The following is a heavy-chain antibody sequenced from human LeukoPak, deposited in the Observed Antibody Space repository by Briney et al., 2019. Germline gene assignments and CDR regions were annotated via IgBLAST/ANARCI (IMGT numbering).Heavy chain of an antibody. D-gene: IGHD1-7*01. CDR2: IYAGGDT. V-gene: IGHV3-66*01. Sequence: GGSLRLSCAASGFSVSYNYMSWVRQAPARGLEWVSVIYAGGDTYYADSVKGRFTISRDNSKNTVYLQMHGLRADDTAVYYCARISGTLCFDLWGLGTLVTVSS. CDR1: GFSVSYNY. J-gene: IGHJ4*02. CDR3: ARISGTLCFDL.